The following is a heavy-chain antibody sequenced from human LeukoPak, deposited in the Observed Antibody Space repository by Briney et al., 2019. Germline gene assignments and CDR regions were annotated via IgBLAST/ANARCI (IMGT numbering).Heavy chain of an antibody. D-gene: IGHD3-22*01. CDR1: GYTFTGYY. CDR3: ARATYYYYDSSGYYFNYYYYMDV. Sequence: ASVKVSCKASGYTFTGYYMHWVRQAPGQGLEWTGWINPNSGGTNYAQKFQGRVTMTRDTSISTAYMELSRLRSDDMAVYYCARATYYYYDSSGYYFNYYYYMDVWGKGTTVTISS. J-gene: IGHJ6*03. V-gene: IGHV1-2*02. CDR2: INPNSGGT.